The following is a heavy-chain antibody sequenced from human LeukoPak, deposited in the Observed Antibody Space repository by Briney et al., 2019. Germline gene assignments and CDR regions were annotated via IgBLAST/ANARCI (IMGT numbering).Heavy chain of an antibody. D-gene: IGHD4/OR15-4a*01. CDR1: GFTFDRYA. CDR2: VSYDGLTK. J-gene: IGHJ4*02. CDR3: ARRAGAYSHPYDY. V-gene: IGHV3-30*14. Sequence: GGSLRLSCAASGFTFDRYAMHWVRQSPGKGLEWLAVVSYDGLTKFYLDSVKGRLTVSRDNSKNTLYLQMNSLRAEDTAVYYCARRAGAYSHPYDYWGQGTLVTVSS.